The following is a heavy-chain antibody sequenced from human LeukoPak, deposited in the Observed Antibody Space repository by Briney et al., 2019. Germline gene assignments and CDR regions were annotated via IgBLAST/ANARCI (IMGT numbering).Heavy chain of an antibody. V-gene: IGHV3-48*01. Sequence: PGGSLRPSCAASGFTFSSYSMNWVRQAPGKGLEWVSYIGSSSSTIYYADSVKGRFTISRDNAKNSLYLQMSGLRAEDTAVYYCARRLLWGQGTLVTVSS. D-gene: IGHD2-15*01. CDR3: ARRLL. CDR1: GFTFSSYS. CDR2: IGSSSSTI. J-gene: IGHJ4*02.